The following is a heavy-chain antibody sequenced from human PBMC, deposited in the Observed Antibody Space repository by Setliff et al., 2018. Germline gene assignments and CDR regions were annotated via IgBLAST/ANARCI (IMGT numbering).Heavy chain of an antibody. CDR3: ARHVKVATEYFDC. CDR1: GGSMSSYY. J-gene: IGHJ4*02. CDR2: VYHSGGT. V-gene: IGHV4-59*04. D-gene: IGHD5-12*01. Sequence: SETLSLTCTVSGGSMSSYYWSWIRQPPGQGLEWLGTVYHSGGTYYNPSLKSLVTMSVDTYKNLFSLKLNSVTAADTALYYCARHVKVATEYFDCWGQGTLVTVSS.